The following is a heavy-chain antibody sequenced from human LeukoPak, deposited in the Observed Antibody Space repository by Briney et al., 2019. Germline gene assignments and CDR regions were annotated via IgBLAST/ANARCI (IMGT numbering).Heavy chain of an antibody. J-gene: IGHJ3*02. Sequence: ASVKVSCKTSGYNFNGFYMHWVRQAPGQGLEWMGWINPISGVAIYAQKFQGRVTMTRDTSISTAYMELINLRSDDTAIYYCARDIAAETPRVFDIWGQGAMVTVSS. CDR2: INPISGVA. V-gene: IGHV1-2*02. CDR3: ARDIAAETPRVFDI. D-gene: IGHD6-25*01. CDR1: GYNFNGFY.